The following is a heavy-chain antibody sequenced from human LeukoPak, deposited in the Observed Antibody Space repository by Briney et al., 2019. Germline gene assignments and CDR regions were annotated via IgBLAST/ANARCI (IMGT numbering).Heavy chain of an antibody. CDR2: IWYDGSNK. J-gene: IGHJ4*02. CDR3: AKAISSSWYRGIDY. CDR1: GFTFSSYG. V-gene: IGHV3-30*02. D-gene: IGHD6-13*01. Sequence: GGSLRLSCAASGFTFSSYGMHWVRQAPGKGLEWVAVIWYDGSNKYYADSVKGRFTISRDNSKNTLYLQMNSLRAEDTAVYYCAKAISSSWYRGIDYWGQGTLVTVSS.